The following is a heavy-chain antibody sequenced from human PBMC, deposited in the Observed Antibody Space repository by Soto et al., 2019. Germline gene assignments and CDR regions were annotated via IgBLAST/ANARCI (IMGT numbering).Heavy chain of an antibody. D-gene: IGHD2-2*01. J-gene: IGHJ4*02. Sequence: QVQQVDSGGGVVQPGRSLRLSCAASGFTFRSYAMHWVRQAPGKGLELVAVLSYDGNNKYYADSVKGRFAISRDNSRNTLYLQMNSLRAEDTAVYYCARARLDTPALDYWGQGTLVTVSS. CDR3: ARARLDTPALDY. CDR1: GFTFRSYA. CDR2: LSYDGNNK. V-gene: IGHV3-30*09.